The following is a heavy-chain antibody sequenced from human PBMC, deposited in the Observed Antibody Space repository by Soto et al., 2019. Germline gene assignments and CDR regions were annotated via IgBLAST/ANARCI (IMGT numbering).Heavy chain of an antibody. CDR1: GFTFSSYA. CDR3: ASPRLSSDGTTPIDC. D-gene: IGHD1-1*01. Sequence: QVQLVESGGGVVQPGRSLRLSCAASGFTFSSYAMHWVRQAPGKGLEWVAVISYDGSNKYYADSVKGRFTISRDNSKNTLYLQMNSLRAEDTAVYYCASPRLSSDGTTPIDCWGQGTLVTVSS. J-gene: IGHJ4*02. CDR2: ISYDGSNK. V-gene: IGHV3-30-3*01.